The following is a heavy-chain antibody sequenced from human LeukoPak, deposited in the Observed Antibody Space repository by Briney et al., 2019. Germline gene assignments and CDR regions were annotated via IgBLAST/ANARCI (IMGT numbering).Heavy chain of an antibody. CDR3: ARADGEITIFGVVTSDAFDI. CDR2: INPIFGTA. D-gene: IGHD3-3*01. CDR1: GGTFSSYA. Sequence: SVKVSCKASGGTFSSYAISWVRQAPGQGVEWMGGINPIFGTANYAQKFQGRVTITADESTSTAYMELSSLRSEDTAVYYCARADGEITIFGVVTSDAFDIWGQGTMVTVSS. V-gene: IGHV1-69*13. J-gene: IGHJ3*02.